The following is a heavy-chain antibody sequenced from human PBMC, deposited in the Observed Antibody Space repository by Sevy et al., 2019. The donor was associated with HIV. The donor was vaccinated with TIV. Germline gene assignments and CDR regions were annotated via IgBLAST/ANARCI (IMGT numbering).Heavy chain of an antibody. CDR1: GFTLSSYW. CDR2: INSDGSST. J-gene: IGHJ5*02. Sequence: GGSLRLSCAASGFTLSSYWMHWVRQAPGKGLVWVSRINSDGSSTSYAYSVKGRFTISRDNAKNTLYLQMNSLRAEDTAVYYCAREYYYFWSGSNWFDPWGQGTLVTVSS. V-gene: IGHV3-74*01. D-gene: IGHD3-3*01. CDR3: AREYYYFWSGSNWFDP.